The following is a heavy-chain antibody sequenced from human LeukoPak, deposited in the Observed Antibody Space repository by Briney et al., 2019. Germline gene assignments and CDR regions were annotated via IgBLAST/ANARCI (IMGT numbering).Heavy chain of an antibody. Sequence: SETLSLTCSVSGGSISGYYWSWIRQPAGKGLEWLGRVYTSGSTNYNPSLKGRVTISMETSKNQFSLKLSSVTAADTAVYYCARDGRQRVTMDTGALDIWGQGTMVTVSS. J-gene: IGHJ3*02. D-gene: IGHD3-10*01. V-gene: IGHV4-4*07. CDR2: VYTSGST. CDR3: ARDGRQRVTMDTGALDI. CDR1: GGSISGYY.